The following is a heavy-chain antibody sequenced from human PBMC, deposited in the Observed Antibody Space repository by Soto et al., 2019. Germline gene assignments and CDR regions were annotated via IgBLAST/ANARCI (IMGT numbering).Heavy chain of an antibody. D-gene: IGHD3-3*01. CDR2: IYYGGTT. J-gene: IGHJ4*02. CDR3: ASDRLTKYGEGHLYYFDY. V-gene: IGHV4-39*01. Sequence: TLSLTCTVSGGSITNTSYYWGWIRQPPGKGLEWMGSIYYGGTTYNNPSLKSRVTMSIDTSKDQFSLKLSSVTAADTAVYYCASDRLTKYGEGHLYYFDYWGQGALVTVSS. CDR1: GGSITNTSYY.